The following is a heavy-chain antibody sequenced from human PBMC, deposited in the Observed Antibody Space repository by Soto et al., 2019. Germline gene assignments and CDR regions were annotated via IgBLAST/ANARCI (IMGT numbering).Heavy chain of an antibody. CDR2: ISSNGGST. D-gene: IGHD3-10*01. J-gene: IGHJ4*02. CDR1: GFTFSSYA. CDR3: ARAAYYYGSGSYNYFDY. Sequence: EVQLVESGGGLVQPGGSLRLSCAASGFTFSSYAMHWVRQAPGKGLEYVSAISSNGGSTYYANSVKGRFTISRDNSKNTLYRQMGSLRAEDKAVYYCARAAYYYGSGSYNYFDYWGQGTLVTVSS. V-gene: IGHV3-64*01.